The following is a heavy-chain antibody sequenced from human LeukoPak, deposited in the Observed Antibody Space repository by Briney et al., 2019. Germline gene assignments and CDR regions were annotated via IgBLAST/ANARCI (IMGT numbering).Heavy chain of an antibody. D-gene: IGHD6-19*01. V-gene: IGHV4-59*01. Sequence: SETLSLTCTVSGDSISSNYWSWIRQPPGKGLEWIGYIYHSGSTNYNPSLKSRVTISIDTSRKHFSLKLSSVAAADTAVYYCVRGHLVGGWFKYDAFDIWGQGTMVTVSS. CDR3: VRGHLVGGWFKYDAFDI. CDR1: GDSISSNY. J-gene: IGHJ3*02. CDR2: IYHSGST.